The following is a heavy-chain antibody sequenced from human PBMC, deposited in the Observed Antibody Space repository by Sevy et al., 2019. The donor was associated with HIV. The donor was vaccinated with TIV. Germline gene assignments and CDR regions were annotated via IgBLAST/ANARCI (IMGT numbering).Heavy chain of an antibody. CDR2: ISDDGRST. D-gene: IGHD3-3*01. CDR3: ARDSVTVSGIVLYALDI. V-gene: IGHV3-74*01. J-gene: IGHJ3*02. Sequence: GGSLRLSCGASGFTFGSYWMHWVRQVPGKGLEWVSRISDDGRSTTYADSVRGRFTISRDNAKNTLYLQMNGLRADDTAVYYCARDSVTVSGIVLYALDIWGQGTMVTVPS. CDR1: GFTFGSYW.